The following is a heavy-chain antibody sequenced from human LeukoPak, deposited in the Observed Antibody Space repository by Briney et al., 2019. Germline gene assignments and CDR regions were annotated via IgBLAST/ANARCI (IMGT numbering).Heavy chain of an antibody. CDR1: GGSISSGGYS. CDR3: ARLRQKGYYTPEFDY. D-gene: IGHD3-3*01. V-gene: IGHV4-30-2*01. Sequence: SETLSLTCAVSGGSISSGGYSWSWIRQPPGKGLEWIGYIYHSGSTYYNPSLKSRVTISVDTSKNQFPLKLSSVTAADTAVYYCARLRQKGYYTPEFDYWGQGTLVTVSS. J-gene: IGHJ4*02. CDR2: IYHSGST.